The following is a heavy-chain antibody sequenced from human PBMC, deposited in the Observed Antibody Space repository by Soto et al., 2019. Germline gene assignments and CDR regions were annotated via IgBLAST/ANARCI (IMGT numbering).Heavy chain of an antibody. Sequence: PGGSLRLSCAASGFTFNIYGMHWVRQAPGKGLEWVAIIWFDGSNEYYADSVKGRFTISRDNSKNTLYLQITDLRAEDTAIYYCVGGQTVGGIDVWGQGTTVTVSS. CDR2: IWFDGSNE. J-gene: IGHJ6*02. V-gene: IGHV3-33*01. D-gene: IGHD4-17*01. CDR1: GFTFNIYG. CDR3: VGGQTVGGIDV.